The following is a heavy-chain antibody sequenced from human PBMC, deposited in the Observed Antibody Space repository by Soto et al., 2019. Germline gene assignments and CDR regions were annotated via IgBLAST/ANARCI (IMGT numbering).Heavy chain of an antibody. CDR1: GGSISSYY. CDR2: IYYSGST. J-gene: IGHJ5*02. Sequence: SETLSLTCAVSGGSISSYYWSWIRQPPGKGLEWIVYIYYSGSTNYIPSLKSRVTISVDTSKNQFSLKLSSVTAADTAVYYCARVNYDILTGYQGWFDPWGQGTLVTVSS. CDR3: ARVNYDILTGYQGWFDP. V-gene: IGHV4-59*01. D-gene: IGHD3-9*01.